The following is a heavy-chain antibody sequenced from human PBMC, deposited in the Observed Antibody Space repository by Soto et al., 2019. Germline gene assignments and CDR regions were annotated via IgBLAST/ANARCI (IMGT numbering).Heavy chain of an antibody. V-gene: IGHV3-30*18. CDR2: ISDDGSSK. J-gene: IGHJ4*02. CDR3: SKDSRGFRGYPAY. Sequence: GGSLRLSCAVSGFTFSNYTILWVRHAPRKGMEWVAIISDDGSSKYYADSAKGRFTISRDNSKNTVYLQMNSLIAEDTALYYCSKDSRGFRGYPAYWGQGTLVTVSS. CDR1: GFTFSNYT. D-gene: IGHD5-12*01.